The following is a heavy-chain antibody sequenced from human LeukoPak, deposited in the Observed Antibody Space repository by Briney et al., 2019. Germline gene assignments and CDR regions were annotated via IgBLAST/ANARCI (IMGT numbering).Heavy chain of an antibody. CDR2: FSYNVHS. Sequence: SETLSLTCTVSGGSVSSTNDYWSWIRQPPGKGLEWVGFFSYNVHSDYNPSLKSRVTISVDTSKNQFSLRLSSVTAADTAIYYCGRVPAAGTGHDYWGQGTLVTVSS. CDR3: GRVPAAGTGHDY. V-gene: IGHV4-61*01. CDR1: GGSVSSTNDY. D-gene: IGHD6-13*01. J-gene: IGHJ4*02.